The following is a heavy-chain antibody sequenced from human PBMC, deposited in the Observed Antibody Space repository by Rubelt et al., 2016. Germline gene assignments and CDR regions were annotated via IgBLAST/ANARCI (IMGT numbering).Heavy chain of an antibody. CDR2: ISNDGSIT. Sequence: QVQLVESGGGLVQPGRSLRLSCAASGFTFSSYGMHWVRQAPGKGLEWVALISNDGSITYYADSVKGRFTISRDSSKNTLYLQMNSLTADDTAVFHCVGGHSPFANLYYFDYSGQGTLVTVSS. V-gene: IGHV3-30*19. J-gene: IGHJ4*02. CDR1: GFTFSSYG. D-gene: IGHD4/OR15-4a*01. CDR3: VGGHSPFANLYYFDY.